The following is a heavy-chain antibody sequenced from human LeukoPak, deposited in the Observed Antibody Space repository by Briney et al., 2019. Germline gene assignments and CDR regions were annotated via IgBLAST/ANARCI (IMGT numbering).Heavy chain of an antibody. J-gene: IGHJ2*01. CDR3: ARELRSNWYFDL. CDR2: IKEDGSEK. Sequence: GGSLRLSCAASGFTFNNYWMAWVRQAPGKELEWVANIKEDGSEKYYVDSVKGRFTISRDNAKSSLYLQMNSLRAEDTAVYSCARELRSNWYFDLWGRGTLVTVSS. V-gene: IGHV3-7*04. CDR1: GFTFNNYW.